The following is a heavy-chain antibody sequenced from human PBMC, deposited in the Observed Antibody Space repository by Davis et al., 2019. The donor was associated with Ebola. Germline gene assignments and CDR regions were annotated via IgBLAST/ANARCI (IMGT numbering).Heavy chain of an antibody. CDR2: IHYLGNT. CDR3: ARGNYGDYIVLYYYNMDV. D-gene: IGHD4-17*01. Sequence: GSLRLSCTVSGGSINNYFWSWIQQPPGKGLEWLGNIHYLGNTNYNPSLKSRVTMSVDTSKNQFSLKLSSVTAADTAVYYCARGNYGDYIVLYYYNMDVWGQGTTVTVSS. CDR1: GGSINNYF. V-gene: IGHV4-59*01. J-gene: IGHJ6*02.